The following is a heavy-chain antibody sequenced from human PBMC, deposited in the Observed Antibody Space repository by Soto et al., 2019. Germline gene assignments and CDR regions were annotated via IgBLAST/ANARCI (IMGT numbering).Heavy chain of an antibody. V-gene: IGHV4-59*12. CDR1: GDSISTYY. CDR3: ARGTDTWFFAL. J-gene: IGHJ2*01. CDR2: IYYSGST. D-gene: IGHD3-9*01. Sequence: TSETLSLTCTVSGDSISTYYWSWIRQPPGKGLEWIGYIYYSGSTNYNPSLKSRVTISVDTSKNQFSLKLTSVTAADTAVYYCARGTDTWFFALWGRGTLVTVSS.